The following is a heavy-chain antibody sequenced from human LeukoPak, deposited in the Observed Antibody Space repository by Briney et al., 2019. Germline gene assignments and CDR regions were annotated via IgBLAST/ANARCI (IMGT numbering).Heavy chain of an antibody. J-gene: IGHJ3*02. CDR2: MNPNSGNT. CDR1: GYTFNNHA. Sequence: ASVKVSCKSSGYTFNNHAISWVRQAPGQGLEWMGWMNPNSGNTGYAQKFQGRVTITRNTSISTAYMELSSLRSEDTAVYYCATRSPYSSGWYGNDAFDIWGQGTMVTVSS. D-gene: IGHD6-19*01. CDR3: ATRSPYSSGWYGNDAFDI. V-gene: IGHV1-8*03.